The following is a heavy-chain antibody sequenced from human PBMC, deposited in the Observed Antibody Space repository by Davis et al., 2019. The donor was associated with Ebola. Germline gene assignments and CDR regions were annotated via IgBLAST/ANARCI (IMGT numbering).Heavy chain of an antibody. Sequence: AASVKVSCKASGYTFTSYAMHWVRQAPGQRLEWMGWINAGNGNTKYSQKFQGRVTITRDTSASTAYMELSSLRSEDTAVYYCASPGTSCYAAYCGMDVWGQGTTVTVS. V-gene: IGHV1-3*01. CDR2: INAGNGNT. CDR1: GYTFTSYA. J-gene: IGHJ6*02. D-gene: IGHD2-2*01. CDR3: ASPGTSCYAAYCGMDV.